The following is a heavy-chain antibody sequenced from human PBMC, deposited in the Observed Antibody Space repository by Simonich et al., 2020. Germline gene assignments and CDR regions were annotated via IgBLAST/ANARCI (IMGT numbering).Heavy chain of an antibody. Sequence: QVQLVQSGAEVKKPGASVKVSCKASGYTFTGYYMHWVRQAPGQGLGGMGRINPNSGGTIYAQKFQGRVTMTRDTAISTAYMELSRLRSDDTAVYYCARGRLTGDKGAFDIWGQGTMVTVSS. CDR3: ARGRLTGDKGAFDI. J-gene: IGHJ3*02. D-gene: IGHD7-27*01. CDR2: INPNSGGT. V-gene: IGHV1-2*02. CDR1: GYTFTGYY.